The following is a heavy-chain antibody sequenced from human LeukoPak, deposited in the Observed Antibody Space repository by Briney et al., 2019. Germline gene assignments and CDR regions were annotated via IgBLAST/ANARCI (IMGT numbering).Heavy chain of an antibody. Sequence: ASVKVSCKASGYSFTDYYMHWVRQAPGQGLEWMGWINPNSGGTNFAQEFQGRVSMTTDTSINTAYMELSSLRSDDTAVYFCARTDFIGVYVRGPFDYWGQGTLVTVSS. D-gene: IGHD5/OR15-5a*01. CDR3: ARTDFIGVYVRGPFDY. CDR2: INPNSGGT. V-gene: IGHV1-2*02. J-gene: IGHJ4*02. CDR1: GYSFTDYY.